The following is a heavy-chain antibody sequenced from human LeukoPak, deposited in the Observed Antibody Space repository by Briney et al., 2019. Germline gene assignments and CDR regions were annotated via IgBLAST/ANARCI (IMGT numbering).Heavy chain of an antibody. Sequence: GGSLRLSCAASGFTFDDYGMNWVRQAPGKGLEWVSVISWDGGSTGYADSVKGRFTISRDNSKNSLYLQMNSLRAEDTALYYCAKVRGYCSGGSCYSGFGYMDVWGKGTTVTVSS. V-gene: IGHV3-43D*04. D-gene: IGHD2-15*01. CDR1: GFTFDDYG. J-gene: IGHJ6*03. CDR3: AKVRGYCSGGSCYSGFGYMDV. CDR2: ISWDGGST.